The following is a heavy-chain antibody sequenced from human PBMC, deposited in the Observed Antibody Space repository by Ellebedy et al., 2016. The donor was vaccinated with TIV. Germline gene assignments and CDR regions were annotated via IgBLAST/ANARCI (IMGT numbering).Heavy chain of an antibody. CDR1: GYTFTSYD. V-gene: IGHV1-8*01. CDR2: MNPNSGNT. CDR3: ARGSQLESELDY. Sequence: ASVKVSXKASGYTFTSYDINWVRQATGQGLEWMGWMNPNSGNTGYAQKFQGRVTMTRNTSISTAYMELSSLRSEDTAVYYCARGSQLESELDYWGQGTLVTVSS. D-gene: IGHD1-1*01. J-gene: IGHJ4*02.